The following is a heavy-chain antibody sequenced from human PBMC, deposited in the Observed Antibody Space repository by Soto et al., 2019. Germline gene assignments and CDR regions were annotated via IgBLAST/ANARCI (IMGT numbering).Heavy chain of an antibody. Sequence: PGGSLRLSCAASGFTFRSFTMNWVRQAPGKGLEWVSTISSNSAYIYYTDALRGRFTISRDNAKNSLHLQMNSLRAEDTAVYYFTRDASRDSSARGWFDPWGPGTLVTVSS. CDR1: GFTFRSFT. CDR2: ISSNSAYI. J-gene: IGHJ5*02. CDR3: TRDASRDSSARGWFDP. D-gene: IGHD6-13*01. V-gene: IGHV3-21*01.